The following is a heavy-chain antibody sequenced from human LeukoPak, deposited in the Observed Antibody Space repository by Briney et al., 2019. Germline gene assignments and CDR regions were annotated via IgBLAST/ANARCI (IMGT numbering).Heavy chain of an antibody. J-gene: IGHJ5*02. CDR1: GGSISNSRYY. D-gene: IGHD6-6*01. V-gene: IGHV4-39*01. Sequence: SETLSLNCTVPGGSISNSRYYWGWIRQPPGKGLEWVGGIYYSGSTYYNPSLKSRVTISVDMSKNQFSLKLSSVTAADTAVYYCARHHSHYSSSSWFDPWGQGTLVTVSS. CDR3: ARHHSHYSSSSWFDP. CDR2: IYYSGST.